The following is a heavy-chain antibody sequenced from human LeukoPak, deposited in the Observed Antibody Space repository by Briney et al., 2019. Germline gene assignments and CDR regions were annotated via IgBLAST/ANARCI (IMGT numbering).Heavy chain of an antibody. D-gene: IGHD4-23*01. CDR1: GFTFSSYG. V-gene: IGHV3-33*06. J-gene: IGHJ6*04. Sequence: GGSLRLSCAASGFTFSSYGMHWVRQAPGKGLEWVAVIWYDGSNKYYADSVKGRFTISRDNSKNTLYLQMNSLRAEDMAVYYCAKDIDYGGNSGLDVWGKGTTVTVSS. CDR2: IWYDGSNK. CDR3: AKDIDYGGNSGLDV.